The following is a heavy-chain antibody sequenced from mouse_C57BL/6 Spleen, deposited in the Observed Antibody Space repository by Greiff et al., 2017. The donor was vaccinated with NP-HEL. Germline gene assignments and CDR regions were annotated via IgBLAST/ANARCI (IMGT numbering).Heavy chain of an antibody. CDR3: ARAYGSSPYYAMDY. CDR1: GYAFSSYW. CDR2: IYPGDGDT. J-gene: IGHJ4*01. V-gene: IGHV1-80*01. D-gene: IGHD1-1*01. Sequence: VQLQQSGAELVKPGASVKLSCKASGYAFSSYWMNWVKQRPGKGLEWIGQIYPGDGDTNYNGKFKGKATLTADKSSSTAYMQLSSLTAEDSAVYFCARAYGSSPYYAMDYWGQGTSVTVSS.